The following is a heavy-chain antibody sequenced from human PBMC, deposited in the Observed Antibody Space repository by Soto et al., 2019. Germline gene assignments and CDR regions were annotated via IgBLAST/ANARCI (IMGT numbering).Heavy chain of an antibody. CDR1: GFTFSSYG. CDR3: ASSMIPSGGDAFDI. V-gene: IGHV3-30*03. Sequence: QVQLVESGGGVVQPGRSLRLSCAASGFTFSSYGMHWVRQAPGKGLEWVAVISYDGSNKYYADSVKGRFTISRDNSKNTLYLQMNSLRAEDTAVYYCASSMIPSGGDAFDIWGQGTMVTVSS. CDR2: ISYDGSNK. D-gene: IGHD3-22*01. J-gene: IGHJ3*02.